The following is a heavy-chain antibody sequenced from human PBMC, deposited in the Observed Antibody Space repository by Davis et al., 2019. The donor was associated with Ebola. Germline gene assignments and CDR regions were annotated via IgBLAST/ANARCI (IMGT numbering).Heavy chain of an antibody. Sequence: ASVKVSCKVSGYSVTELSIHWVRQAPGKGLEWMGGFDPEDGKTIYAQIFQGRVTMTEDRSTDTAYMGLSSLRSEDTAVYYCTTERPYYGVLTGYPREAFDMWGQGTMVTVSS. CDR3: TTERPYYGVLTGYPREAFDM. V-gene: IGHV1-24*01. CDR2: FDPEDGKT. D-gene: IGHD3-9*01. CDR1: GYSVTELS. J-gene: IGHJ3*02.